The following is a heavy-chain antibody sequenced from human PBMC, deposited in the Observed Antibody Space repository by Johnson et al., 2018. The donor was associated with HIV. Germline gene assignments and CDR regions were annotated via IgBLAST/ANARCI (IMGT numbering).Heavy chain of an antibody. CDR2: IYSGGST. J-gene: IGHJ3*02. CDR1: GFTVSSNY. Sequence: VQLVESGGGLIQPGGSLRLSCAASGFTVSSNYMSWVRQAPGTGLEWVSVIYSGGSTYYADSVKGRVTIPSDNSKNTLYLQMNSLRAEDTAVYYCARSQPEEYSSSSDAFDIWGQGTMVTVSS. V-gene: IGHV3-53*01. D-gene: IGHD6-6*01. CDR3: ARSQPEEYSSSSDAFDI.